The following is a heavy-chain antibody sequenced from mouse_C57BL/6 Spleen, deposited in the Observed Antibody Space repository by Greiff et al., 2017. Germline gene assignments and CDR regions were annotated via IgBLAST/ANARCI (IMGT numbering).Heavy chain of an antibody. CDR1: GYTFTSYG. Sequence: SGAELARPGASVKLSCKASGYTFTSYGLSWVKQRTGQGLEWIGEIYPRSGNTYSNEKFKGKATLTADKSSSTAYMELRSLTSEDSAVYFCARIAMVTTDRYYFDYWGQGTTLTVSS. D-gene: IGHD2-1*01. J-gene: IGHJ2*01. V-gene: IGHV1-81*01. CDR2: IYPRSGNT. CDR3: ARIAMVTTDRYYFDY.